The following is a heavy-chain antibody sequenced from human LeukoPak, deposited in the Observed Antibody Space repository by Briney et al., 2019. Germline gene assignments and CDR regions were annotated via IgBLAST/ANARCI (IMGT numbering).Heavy chain of an antibody. CDR2: ISSSSSYI. V-gene: IGHV3-21*01. Sequence: GGSLRLSCAASGFTFSSYSMNWVRQAPGKGLEWVSSISSSSSYIYYADSVKGRFTISRDNAKKSLYLQMNNLRAEDTAVYYCARAQGNFGSGSYYNPGDYWGQGTLVTVSS. CDR3: ARAQGNFGSGSYYNPGDY. J-gene: IGHJ4*02. D-gene: IGHD3-10*01. CDR1: GFTFSSYS.